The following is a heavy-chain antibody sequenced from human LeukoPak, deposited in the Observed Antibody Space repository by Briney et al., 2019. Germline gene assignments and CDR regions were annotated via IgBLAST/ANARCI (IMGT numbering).Heavy chain of an antibody. CDR2: INPNSGDT. V-gene: IGHV1-2*02. J-gene: IGHJ5*02. CDR3: ARDAFIGYHYHDWLDP. D-gene: IGHD2-2*01. CDR1: GYTFTDYF. Sequence: ASVKVSCNASGYTFTDYFIHWVRQGPGQGLEWMGWINPNSGDTRYAQKFQGRVTMTRDTSITTAYMELSSLRSDDTAVYYCARDAFIGYHYHDWLDPWGQGTLVTVSS.